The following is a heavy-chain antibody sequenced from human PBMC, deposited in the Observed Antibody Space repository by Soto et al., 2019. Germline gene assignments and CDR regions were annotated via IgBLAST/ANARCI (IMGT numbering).Heavy chain of an antibody. CDR3: EREGGGWSSGHCDY. V-gene: IGHV1-69*18. D-gene: IGHD3-22*01. CDR2: IIPLYGRT. CDR1: GGTFSTCA. Sequence: QVQLVQSGAEVRNPGSSVKVSCKASGGTFSTCAINWVRQAPGQGLEWMGMIIPLYGRTTYTQRFQGRITITADESTRTSHMELSSLTYEDTAVYFCEREGGGWSSGHCDYWGQGSQLTISS. J-gene: IGHJ4*02.